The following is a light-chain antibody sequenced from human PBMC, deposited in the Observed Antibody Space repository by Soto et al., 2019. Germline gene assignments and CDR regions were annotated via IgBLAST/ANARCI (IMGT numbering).Light chain of an antibody. CDR2: DAS. Sequence: EIVLTQSPATLSLSPGERATLSCRASQSISSYLAWYQQKPGQAPRLLIYDASNRATGIPARFSGSGSGTDFTLTISSLEPEDRAVYYCQQRSNWPLTFGVGTKVEIK. CDR1: QSISSY. J-gene: IGKJ4*01. V-gene: IGKV3-11*01. CDR3: QQRSNWPLT.